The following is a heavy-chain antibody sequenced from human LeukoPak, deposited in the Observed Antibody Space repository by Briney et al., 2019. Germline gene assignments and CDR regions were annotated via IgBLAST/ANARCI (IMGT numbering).Heavy chain of an antibody. D-gene: IGHD2-8*01. V-gene: IGHV4-34*01. Sequence: SETLSLPCAVYGGSFSGYYWSWIRQPPGKGLEWIGEINHSGSTNYNPSLKSRVTISVDTSKNQFSLKLSSVTAADTAVYYCARGHRLICTNGVCPYYYYYMDVWGKGTTVTVSS. CDR2: INHSGST. J-gene: IGHJ6*03. CDR1: GGSFSGYY. CDR3: ARGHRLICTNGVCPYYYYYMDV.